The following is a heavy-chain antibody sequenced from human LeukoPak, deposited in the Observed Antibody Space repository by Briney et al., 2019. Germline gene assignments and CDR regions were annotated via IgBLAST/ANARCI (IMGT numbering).Heavy chain of an antibody. CDR2: ISYDGSNK. Sequence: PGRSLRLSCAASGFTFSSYGMHWVRQAPGKGLEWVAVISYDGSNKYYADSVKGRFTISRDNSKNTLYLQMNSLRAEDTAVYYCARGRAAPLGYYYYGMDVWGQGTTVTVSS. V-gene: IGHV3-30*03. D-gene: IGHD6-13*01. CDR1: GFTFSSYG. J-gene: IGHJ6*02. CDR3: ARGRAAPLGYYYYGMDV.